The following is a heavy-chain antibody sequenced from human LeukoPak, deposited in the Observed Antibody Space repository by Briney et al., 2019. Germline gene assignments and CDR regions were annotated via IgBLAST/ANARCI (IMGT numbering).Heavy chain of an antibody. Sequence: SETLSLTCTVSGGSISSYYWSWIRQPAGKGLEWIGRIYTSGSTNYNPSLKSRVTMSVDTSKNQFSLKLSSVTAAGTAVYYCARDRYYYDSSGSPYFDYWGQGTLVTVSS. CDR2: IYTSGST. CDR1: GGSISSYY. CDR3: ARDRYYYDSSGSPYFDY. D-gene: IGHD3-22*01. V-gene: IGHV4-4*07. J-gene: IGHJ4*02.